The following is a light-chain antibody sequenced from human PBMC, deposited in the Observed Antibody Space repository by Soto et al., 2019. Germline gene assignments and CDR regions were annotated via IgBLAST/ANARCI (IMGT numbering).Light chain of an antibody. V-gene: IGKV1-9*01. Sequence: IQLTQSPSSLSASVGDRVTITCRASQGISSYLAWYQQKPGKAPKLLIYAASTLQSGVPSRFSGSGSGTDFTLTISSLQPEDLATYYCQQLNSYPGLTFGGGTKVEIK. CDR1: QGISSY. J-gene: IGKJ4*01. CDR2: AAS. CDR3: QQLNSYPGLT.